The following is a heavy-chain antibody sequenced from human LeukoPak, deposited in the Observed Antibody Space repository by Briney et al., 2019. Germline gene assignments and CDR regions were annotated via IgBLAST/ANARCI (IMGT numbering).Heavy chain of an antibody. D-gene: IGHD3-10*01. Sequence: PGGSLRLSCAASGFTFSSYTMNWVRQAPGKGLEWGSSITTSSTYIYYADSVRGRFTISRDNAKNSLYLRMSSLRVEDTAVYYCARGEGYYASGSYYIDYWGQGTLVTVTS. V-gene: IGHV3-21*01. CDR3: ARGEGYYASGSYYIDY. J-gene: IGHJ4*02. CDR1: GFTFSSYT. CDR2: ITTSSTYI.